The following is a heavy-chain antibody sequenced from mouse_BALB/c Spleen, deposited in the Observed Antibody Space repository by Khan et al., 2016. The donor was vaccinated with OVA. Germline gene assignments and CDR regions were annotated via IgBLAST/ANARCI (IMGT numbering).Heavy chain of an antibody. CDR1: GYSITNDYV. CDR3: AKDYARIFDY. Sequence: VKLEQSGPGLVKPSQSLSLICTITGYSITNDYVRNLIQPLPRDQLELMGFISYSGNTKYHPSLTSRITITRDTSKHKFFLQLSSVTTANTATYYCAKDYARIFDYWGHGTTLTVSS. D-gene: IGHD2-4*01. J-gene: IGHJ2*01. V-gene: IGHV3-2*02. CDR2: ISYSGNT.